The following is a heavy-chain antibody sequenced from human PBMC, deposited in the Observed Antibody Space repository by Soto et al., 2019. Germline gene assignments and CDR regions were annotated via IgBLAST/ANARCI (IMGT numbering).Heavy chain of an antibody. CDR2: IYYSGST. CDR3: ARRPGGQPPLFDY. J-gene: IGHJ4*02. Sequence: SETLSLTCTVSGGSISSGGYYWSWIRQHPGKGLEWIGYIYYSGSTYYNPSLKSRVTISVDTSKNQFSLKLSSVTAADTAVYYCARRPGGQPPLFDYWGQGTLVTVSS. CDR1: GGSISSGGYY. D-gene: IGHD1-1*01. V-gene: IGHV4-31*03.